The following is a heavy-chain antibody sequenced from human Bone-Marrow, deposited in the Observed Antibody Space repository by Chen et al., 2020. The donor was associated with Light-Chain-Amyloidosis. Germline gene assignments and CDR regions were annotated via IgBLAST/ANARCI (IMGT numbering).Heavy chain of an antibody. CDR3: AKVLCAFDGSYNFDH. J-gene: IGHJ4*02. Sequence: EVQILESGGDLVQPGGSLRRPCEASGFTFRSYPMSWVRQASGQGLEWVSSISSTGSAAYYADTVKGRFTISRDNSKNTVHLQMDNLRAEDTAMYYCAKVLCAFDGSYNFDHWGRGNLVTVSS. CDR2: ISSTGSAA. D-gene: IGHD3-10*01. CDR1: GFTFRSYP. V-gene: IGHV3-23*01.